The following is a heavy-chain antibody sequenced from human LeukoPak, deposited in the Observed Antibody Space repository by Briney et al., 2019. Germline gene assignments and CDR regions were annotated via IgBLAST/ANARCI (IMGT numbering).Heavy chain of an antibody. V-gene: IGHV3-15*01. CDR2: IKSKTGGGTT. D-gene: IGHD3-3*01. CDR3: TTAGPRITSFGVVTTPNAY. Sequence: PGGSLRLSCAASLFTFSNAWMSWVRQAPGKGLEWIGRIKSKTGGGTTDYSAPVKGRFTISRDDSKNTLFLQMNSLKTEDTAVYYCTTAGPRITSFGVVTTPNAYWGQGTLVTVSS. CDR1: LFTFSNAW. J-gene: IGHJ4*02.